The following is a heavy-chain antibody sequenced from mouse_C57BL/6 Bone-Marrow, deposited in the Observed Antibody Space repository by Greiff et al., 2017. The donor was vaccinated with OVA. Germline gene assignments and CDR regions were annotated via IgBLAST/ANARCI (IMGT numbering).Heavy chain of an antibody. D-gene: IGHD1-3*01. V-gene: IGHV2-6-1*01. CDR3: ARQGNWYGAMDY. Sequence: VQLQQSGPGLVAPSQSLSITCTVSGFSLTSYGVHWVRQPPGKGLEWLVVIWSDGSTTYNSALKSRLSISKDNSKSQVFLKMNSLQTDYTAMYYCARQGNWYGAMDYWGQGTSVTVSS. CDR1: GFSLTSYG. J-gene: IGHJ4*01. CDR2: IWSDGST.